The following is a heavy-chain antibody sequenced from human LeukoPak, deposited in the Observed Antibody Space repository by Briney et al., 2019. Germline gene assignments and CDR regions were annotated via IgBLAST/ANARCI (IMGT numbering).Heavy chain of an antibody. D-gene: IGHD4-17*01. CDR1: DYTFTSYG. V-gene: IGHV1-18*01. Sequence: GASVKVSCKASDYTFTSYGISWVRQAPGQGLEWMGWISAYNGNTNYAQKLQGRVTMTTDTSTSTAYMELRSLRSDDTAVYYCARGRKDYGDDHFDYWGQGTLVTVSS. CDR2: ISAYNGNT. J-gene: IGHJ4*02. CDR3: ARGRKDYGDDHFDY.